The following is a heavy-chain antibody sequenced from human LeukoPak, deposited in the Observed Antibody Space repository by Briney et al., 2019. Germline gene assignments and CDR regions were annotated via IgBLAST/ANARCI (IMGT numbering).Heavy chain of an antibody. Sequence: SETLSLTCAVYGGSFSGYYWSWIRQPPGKGLECIGEINHSGSTNYNPSLKSRVTISVDTSKNQFSLKLSSVTAADTAVYYCARFGVYYYGSGSTPFDYWGQGTLVTVSS. CDR3: ARFGVYYYGSGSTPFDY. D-gene: IGHD3-10*01. V-gene: IGHV4-34*01. CDR2: INHSGST. J-gene: IGHJ4*02. CDR1: GGSFSGYY.